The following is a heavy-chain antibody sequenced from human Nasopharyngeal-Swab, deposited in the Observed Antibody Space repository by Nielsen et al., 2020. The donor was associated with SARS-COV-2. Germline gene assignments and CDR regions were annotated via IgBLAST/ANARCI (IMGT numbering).Heavy chain of an antibody. Sequence: WVRQAPGQGLEWMGLINPSGGSTSYAQKFQGRVTMTRDTSTSTVYMELSSLRSEDTAVYYCARGTQSAFYDSVWGSNPLGGDYWGQGTLVTVSS. D-gene: IGHD3-16*01. CDR3: ARGTQSAFYDSVWGSNPLGGDY. J-gene: IGHJ4*02. CDR2: INPSGGST. V-gene: IGHV1-46*01.